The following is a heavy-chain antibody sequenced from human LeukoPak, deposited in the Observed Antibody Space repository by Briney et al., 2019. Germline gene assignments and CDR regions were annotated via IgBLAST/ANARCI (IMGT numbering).Heavy chain of an antibody. J-gene: IGHJ4*02. CDR2: IKQDGSEK. D-gene: IGHD2-2*01. V-gene: IGHV3-7*03. CDR3: ARSIVVPAAFDY. Sequence: QSGGSLRLSCAASGFTFSSYGMSWVRQAPGKGLEWVANIKQDGSEKYYVDSVKGRFTISRDNAKNSLYLQMNSLRAEDTAVYYCARSIVVPAAFDYWGQGTLVTVSS. CDR1: GFTFSSYG.